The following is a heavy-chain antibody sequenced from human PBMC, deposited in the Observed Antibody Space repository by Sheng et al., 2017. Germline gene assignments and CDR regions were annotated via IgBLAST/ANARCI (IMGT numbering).Heavy chain of an antibody. CDR2: IKQDGSEK. CDR1: GFTFSSYW. D-gene: IGHD2-15*01. J-gene: IGHJ3*02. Sequence: EVQLVESGGGLVQPGGSLRLSCAASGFTFSSYWMSWVRQAPGKGLEWVANIKQDGSEKYYVDSVKGRFTISRDNAKNSLYLQMNSLRAEDTAVYYCATERYCSGGSCSGAFDIWGQGTMVTVSS. CDR3: ATERYCSGGSCSGAFDI. V-gene: IGHV3-7*01.